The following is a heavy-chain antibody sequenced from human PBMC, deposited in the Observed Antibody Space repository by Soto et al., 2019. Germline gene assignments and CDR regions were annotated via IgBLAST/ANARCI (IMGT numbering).Heavy chain of an antibody. CDR3: ARGGPYSSSWGQTNWFDP. D-gene: IGHD6-13*01. J-gene: IGHJ5*02. CDR2: IYYSGST. CDR1: GGSIISSSYY. Sequence: PLETLSLTCTVSGGSIISSSYYWGWIRQPPGKGLEWIGSIYYSGSTNYNPSLKSRVTISVDTSKNQFSLKLSSVTAADTAVYYCARGGPYSSSWGQTNWFDPWGQGTLVTVSS. V-gene: IGHV4-39*07.